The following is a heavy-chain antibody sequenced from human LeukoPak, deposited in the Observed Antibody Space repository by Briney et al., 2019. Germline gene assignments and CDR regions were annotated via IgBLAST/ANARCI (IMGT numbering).Heavy chain of an antibody. V-gene: IGHV4-30-2*01. J-gene: IGHJ3*02. CDR1: GGSISSGGYS. CDR3: ARGSSSWYPPGAFDI. Sequence: SQTLSLTCAVSGGSISSGGYSWSWIRQPPGKGLEWIGYIYHSGSTYYNPSLKSRVTISVDRSKNQFSLKLSSVTAADTAVYYCARGSSSWYPPGAFDIWGQGTMVTVSS. D-gene: IGHD6-13*01. CDR2: IYHSGST.